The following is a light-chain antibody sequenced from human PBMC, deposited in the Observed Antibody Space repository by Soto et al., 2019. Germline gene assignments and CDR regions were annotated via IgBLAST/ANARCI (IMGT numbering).Light chain of an antibody. CDR2: GAS. V-gene: IGKV3-15*01. J-gene: IGKJ2*01. Sequence: EIVMTQSPATLSVSPGERATLSCRASQSVSSHLAWFQKKPGHAPSLLISGASTRAIGVPARFGGNGSGTELTLSISRLQSQDFAFYYCQHSNHWTQSFGHWTKLEI. CDR3: QHSNHWTQS. CDR1: QSVSSH.